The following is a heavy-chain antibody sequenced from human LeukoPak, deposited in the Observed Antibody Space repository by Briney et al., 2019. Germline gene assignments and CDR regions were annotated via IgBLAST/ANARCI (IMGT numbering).Heavy chain of an antibody. D-gene: IGHD3-16*01. J-gene: IGHJ3*02. CDR3: AREVFGPGGAFDI. CDR2: ISHTRTT. Sequence: SETLSLTCTVSGYPISTGYYWGWIRQPPGKGLEWIGSISHTRTTYYSPSLKSRVTISLDTSKKQFSLKLSSVTAADRALYYCAREVFGPGGAFDIWGQGTMVTVSS. V-gene: IGHV4-38-2*02. CDR1: GYPISTGYY.